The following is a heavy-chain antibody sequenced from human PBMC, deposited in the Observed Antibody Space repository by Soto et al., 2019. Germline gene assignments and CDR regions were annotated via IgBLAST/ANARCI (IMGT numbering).Heavy chain of an antibody. CDR1: GFTFSSYA. V-gene: IGHV3-23*01. J-gene: IGHJ4*02. Sequence: EVQLLESGGGLVQPGGSLRLSCAASGFTFSSYAMSWVRQAPGKGLEWVSAISGSGGITYYADSVKGRFTISRDNSKNTLYLQMNSLRAEDTAVYYCAKFLRYYYDSSGYFDYWGQGTLVTVSS. CDR2: ISGSGGIT. D-gene: IGHD3-22*01. CDR3: AKFLRYYYDSSGYFDY.